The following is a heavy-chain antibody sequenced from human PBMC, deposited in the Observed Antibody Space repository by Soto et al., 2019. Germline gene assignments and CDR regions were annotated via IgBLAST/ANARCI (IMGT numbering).Heavy chain of an antibody. J-gene: IGHJ5*02. CDR2: ISLYSDGT. CDR1: GYTFSNYV. Sequence: EASVKVSCKTSGYTFSNYVITWVRQAPGQPLEWLGWISLYSDGTNYAQKFQGRVSMTTDTSTTTAYMELRSLRSDDTAVYYCARVVPGAEAWFGPWGQGPLVTVSS. D-gene: IGHD2-2*01. V-gene: IGHV1-18*01. CDR3: ARVVPGAEAWFGP.